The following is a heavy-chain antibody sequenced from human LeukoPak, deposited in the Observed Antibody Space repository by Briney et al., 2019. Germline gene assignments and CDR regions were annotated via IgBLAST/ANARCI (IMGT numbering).Heavy chain of an antibody. CDR1: GFTFSSYV. V-gene: IGHV3-48*01. J-gene: IGHJ6*02. CDR2: ISSSGTTT. D-gene: IGHD3-10*01. Sequence: QSGGSLRLSCAASGFTFSSYVMSWVRQAPGKGLEWVSYISSSGTTTYYADSVKGRFTISRDTAKNSLYLQMNSLRAEDTAVYYCARDYGSGSYYKYYYGMDVWGQGTTVTVSS. CDR3: ARDYGSGSYYKYYYGMDV.